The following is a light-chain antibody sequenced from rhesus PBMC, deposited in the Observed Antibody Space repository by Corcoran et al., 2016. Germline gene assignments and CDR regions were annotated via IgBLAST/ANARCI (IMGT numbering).Light chain of an antibody. CDR3: QPPNSYPLT. V-gene: IGKV1-44*03. CDR1: QNIYSN. Sequence: DIQMTQSPSALSASVGDRVTISCRASQNIYSNLAWYQQKPGKAPKLLSYAAYSLQTGIPSRFSGSGSGTAFTLAISSLQHEDSAAYYCQPPNSYPLTFGGGAKVEIK. CDR2: AAY. J-gene: IGKJ4*01.